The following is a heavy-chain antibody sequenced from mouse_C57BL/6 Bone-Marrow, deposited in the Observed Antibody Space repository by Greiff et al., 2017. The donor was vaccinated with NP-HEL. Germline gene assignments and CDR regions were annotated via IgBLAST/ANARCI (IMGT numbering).Heavy chain of an antibody. CDR1: GFTFSDYY. CDR3: ARHYGSSYRWYFDV. CDR2: LSNGGGST. D-gene: IGHD1-1*01. J-gene: IGHJ1*03. V-gene: IGHV5-12*01. Sequence: EVMLVESGGGLVQPGGSLKLSCAASGFTFSDYYMYWVRQTPEKRLEWVAYLSNGGGSTYYLDTVKGRFTISRDNAKNTLYLQMSRLKSEDTAMYYCARHYGSSYRWYFDVWGTGTTVTVSS.